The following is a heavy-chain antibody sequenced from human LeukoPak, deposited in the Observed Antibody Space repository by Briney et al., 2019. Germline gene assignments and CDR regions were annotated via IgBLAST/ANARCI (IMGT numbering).Heavy chain of an antibody. CDR1: GFSFDDYA. CDR3: ATLRVVVSLSDAFDI. J-gene: IGHJ3*02. D-gene: IGHD2-21*01. Sequence: GGSLRLSCAAPGFSFDDYAIHWVRQAPGKCLEWVSLISGDGGSTFYADSVKGRFTISRDNSKNTLYLQMNSLRAEDTAVYYCATLRVVVSLSDAFDIWGQGTMVTVSS. CDR2: ISGDGGST. V-gene: IGHV3-43*02.